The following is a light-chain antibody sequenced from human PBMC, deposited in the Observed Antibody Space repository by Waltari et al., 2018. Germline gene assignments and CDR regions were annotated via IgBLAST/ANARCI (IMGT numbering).Light chain of an antibody. J-gene: IGKJ4*01. CDR1: QRISSY. CDR2: AAS. CDR3: QQSYSTPRT. V-gene: IGKV1-39*01. Sequence: IQMTQSPSSLSASVGDRVTIPCRASQRISSYLNWYQQKPAKAPKLLIYAASSLQSGVPSRFSGSGSGKDFTLTSSSLQPEDFATYYCQQSYSTPRTFGGATKVEIK.